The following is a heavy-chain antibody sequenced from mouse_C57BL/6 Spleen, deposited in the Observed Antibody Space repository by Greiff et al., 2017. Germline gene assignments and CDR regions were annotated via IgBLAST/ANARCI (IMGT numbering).Heavy chain of an antibody. V-gene: IGHV1-82*01. CDR1: GYAFSSSW. Sequence: VQLQQSGPELVKPGASVKISCKASGYAFSSSWMNWVKQRPGKGLEWIGRIYPGDGDTNYNGKFKGKATLTADKSSSPAYMQLSSLTSEDSAVYFCARGEGDYWGQGTSVTVSS. CDR3: ARGEGDY. J-gene: IGHJ4*01. CDR2: IYPGDGDT.